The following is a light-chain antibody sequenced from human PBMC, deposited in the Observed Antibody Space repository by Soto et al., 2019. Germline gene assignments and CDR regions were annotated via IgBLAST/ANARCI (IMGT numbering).Light chain of an antibody. CDR3: QQYDSSPLT. CDR2: GAS. Sequence: EIVLTQSPGTLSLSPGERATLSCRASQSVSSSYLAWYQQKHGQAPRLLIYGASSSATGIPDRFSGSGSGTDFTLTISSLEPEDCAVYYCQQYDSSPLTFGGGTKVEIK. V-gene: IGKV3-20*01. CDR1: QSVSSSY. J-gene: IGKJ4*01.